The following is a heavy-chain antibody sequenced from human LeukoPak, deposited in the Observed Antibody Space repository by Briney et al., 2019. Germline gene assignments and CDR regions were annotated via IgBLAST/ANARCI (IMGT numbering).Heavy chain of an antibody. Sequence: GESLNISCKGSGYSFTNYWIGWMRQMPGKGLEWMWIIYPGASDTRYRPSFQGQVTISADKSISTAYLQCSSLKASHTAMYYCARRGSSGYYYDYWGQGTLVTVSS. D-gene: IGHD3-22*01. V-gene: IGHV5-51*01. CDR3: ARRGSSGYYYDY. CDR2: IYPGASDT. CDR1: GYSFTNYW. J-gene: IGHJ4*02.